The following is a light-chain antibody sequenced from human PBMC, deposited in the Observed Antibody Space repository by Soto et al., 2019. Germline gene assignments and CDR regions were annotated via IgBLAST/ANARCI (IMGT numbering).Light chain of an antibody. J-gene: IGLJ3*02. CDR1: SSNIGAGYD. V-gene: IGLV1-40*01. CDR2: GNS. CDR3: QSYDSSLSGSV. Sequence: QLVLTQPPSVSGAPGQRVTISCTGSSSNIGAGYDVHWYQQLPGTAPKLLIYGNSNRPSGAPDRFSGSKSGTSASLAITGLQAEDEADYYCQSYDSSLSGSVFGGGTKVTVL.